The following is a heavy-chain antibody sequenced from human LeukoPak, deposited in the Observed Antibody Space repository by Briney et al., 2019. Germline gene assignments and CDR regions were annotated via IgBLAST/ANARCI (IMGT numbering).Heavy chain of an antibody. CDR1: GYTFTGYY. V-gene: IGHV1-2*06. CDR3: ARGADYGGNQRDGY. Sequence: ASVKVSCKTSGYTFTGYYMHWVRQAPGQGLEWMGRINPNSGGATYAQKFQGGVTVTRDTSISTTYMELSSLRFDDTAVYYCARGADYGGNQRDGYWGQGTLVTVSS. CDR2: INPNSGGA. D-gene: IGHD4-23*01. J-gene: IGHJ4*02.